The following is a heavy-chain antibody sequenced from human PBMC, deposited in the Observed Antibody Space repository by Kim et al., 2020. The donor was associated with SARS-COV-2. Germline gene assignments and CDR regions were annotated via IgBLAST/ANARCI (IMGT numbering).Heavy chain of an antibody. D-gene: IGHD4-17*01. CDR3: ASSYGAYGGITQAAEYFQH. V-gene: IGHV3-30*01. J-gene: IGHJ1*01. Sequence: GRFTISRDNSKNTLYLQMNSLRAEDTAVYYCASSYGAYGGITQAAEYFQHWGQGTLVTVSS.